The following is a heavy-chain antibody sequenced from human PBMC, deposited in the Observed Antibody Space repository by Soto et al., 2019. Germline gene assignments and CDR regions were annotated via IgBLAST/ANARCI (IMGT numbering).Heavy chain of an antibody. V-gene: IGHV1-18*01. CDR1: GYTFTSYG. Sequence: QVQLVQSGAEVKKPGASVKVSCKTSGYTFTSYGISWVRQAPGQGLEGMGWISAYNGNTNYAQKLQGRVTMTTETSTSTAYMELRSLRSDDTAVYYCATSNCSGGSCYSYYFDYWGQGTLVTVSS. CDR3: ATSNCSGGSCYSYYFDY. CDR2: ISAYNGNT. D-gene: IGHD2-15*01. J-gene: IGHJ4*02.